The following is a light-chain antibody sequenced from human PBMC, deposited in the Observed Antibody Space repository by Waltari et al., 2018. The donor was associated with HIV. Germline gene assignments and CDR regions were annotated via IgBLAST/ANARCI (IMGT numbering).Light chain of an antibody. J-gene: IGLJ3*02. CDR2: DVS. Sequence: QSALTQPASVSGSPGQSITISCTGTSSDVGAYDQVSWYQQYPGKAPKVMIYDVSQRPSGVSSLFSGSKSGNTASLTISGLQAEDEAHYYCCSYAGSWVFGGGTMLTVL. CDR1: SSDVGAYDQ. CDR3: CSYAGSWV. V-gene: IGLV2-23*02.